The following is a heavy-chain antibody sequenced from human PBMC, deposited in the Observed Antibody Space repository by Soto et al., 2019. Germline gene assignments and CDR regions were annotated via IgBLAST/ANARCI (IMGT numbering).Heavy chain of an antibody. D-gene: IGHD3-3*01. CDR2: IKRDGGTA. V-gene: IGHV3-74*01. CDR1: GFTFSDYW. Sequence: EVQLVESGGGLVQPGGSLRLSCAASGFTFSDYWMHWVRQVPGKGLEWVSRIKRDGGTANYADYVKGRFTITRDNAKNTLYLEINRLRVEDTADYYCARGVNTYYYPDVWGKGTAVTVSS. CDR3: ARGVNTYYYPDV. J-gene: IGHJ6*03.